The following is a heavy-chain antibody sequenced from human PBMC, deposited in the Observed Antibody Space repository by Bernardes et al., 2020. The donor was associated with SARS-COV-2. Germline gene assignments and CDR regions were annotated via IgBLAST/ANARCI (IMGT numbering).Heavy chain of an antibody. CDR3: ARSIAGGF. D-gene: IGHD3-3*02. J-gene: IGHJ4*02. Sequence: GGSLRLSCAASGFNFSDYWMSWFRQAPGKGLQWVANINQDGTEKYYLDSVRGRFTISRDNAKNSVYLQMNNLRGDDTATYYCARSIAGGFWGQGTPVTVSS. V-gene: IGHV3-7*03. CDR1: GFNFSDYW. CDR2: INQDGTEK.